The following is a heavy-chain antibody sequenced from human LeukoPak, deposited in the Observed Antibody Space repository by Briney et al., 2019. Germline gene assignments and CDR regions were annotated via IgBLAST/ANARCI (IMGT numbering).Heavy chain of an antibody. CDR2: ISSSTTNT. Sequence: GGSLRLSCAASGFTFSTYSMNWVRQAPGKGLEWVSYISSSTTNTYYADSVKGRFTISRDNAKNSLYLQMNSLRAEDTAVYYCAREYSSSSGRSFDYWGQGTLVTVSS. CDR3: AREYSSSSGRSFDY. J-gene: IGHJ4*02. D-gene: IGHD6-6*01. V-gene: IGHV3-48*01. CDR1: GFTFSTYS.